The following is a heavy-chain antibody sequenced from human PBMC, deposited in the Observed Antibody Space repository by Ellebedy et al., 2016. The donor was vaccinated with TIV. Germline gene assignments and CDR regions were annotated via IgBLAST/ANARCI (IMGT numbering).Heavy chain of an antibody. CDR2: IYWNDDK. Sequence: TLSLTCTVSGGSVSSGSYYWSWIRQPPGKALEWLALIYWNDDKRYSPSLKSRLTITKDTSKNQVVLTMTNMDPVDTATYYCAHDRAYSSSWQTIFDYWGQGTLVTVSS. D-gene: IGHD6-13*01. V-gene: IGHV2-5*01. CDR3: AHDRAYSSSWQTIFDY. CDR1: GGSVSSGSYY. J-gene: IGHJ4*02.